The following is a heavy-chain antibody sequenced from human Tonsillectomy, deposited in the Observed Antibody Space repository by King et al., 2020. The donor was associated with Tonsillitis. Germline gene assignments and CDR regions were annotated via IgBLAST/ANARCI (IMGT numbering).Heavy chain of an antibody. D-gene: IGHD3-10*01. CDR3: AKDAVWFGELGPLDGMDV. J-gene: IGHJ6*02. V-gene: IGHV3-30*02. CDR2: IRYDGSNK. Sequence: VQLVESGGGVVQPGGSLRLSCAASGFTFSSYGMHWVRQAPGKGLEWVAFIRYDGSNKYYADSVKGRFTISRDNSKNTLYLQMNSLRAEDTAVYYCAKDAVWFGELGPLDGMDVWGQGTTVTVSS. CDR1: GFTFSSYG.